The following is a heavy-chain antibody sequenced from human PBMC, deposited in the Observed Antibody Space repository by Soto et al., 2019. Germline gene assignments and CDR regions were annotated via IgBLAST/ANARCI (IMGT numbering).Heavy chain of an antibody. CDR1: GASISRTGFH. J-gene: IGHJ4*02. Sequence: QVHLQESGPGLVRPSETLSLTCAVSGASISRTGFHWGWIRQPPGQGLELIGSVYESVNTYYNSSLKSRVTTSVNTSKNQFSLELKSVTAADTAVYSCSRGGSRHTFDYWGQGTLVTVSS. V-gene: IGHV4-39*01. CDR3: SRGGSRHTFDY. CDR2: VYESVNT. D-gene: IGHD3-10*01.